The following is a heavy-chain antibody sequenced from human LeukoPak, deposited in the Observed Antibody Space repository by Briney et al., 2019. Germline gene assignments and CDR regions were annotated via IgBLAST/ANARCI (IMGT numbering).Heavy chain of an antibody. V-gene: IGHV3-7*03. D-gene: IGHD3-16*01. CDR2: INHNGNVN. CDR1: GFTFSSYW. CDR3: ARGGGLDV. Sequence: GGSLRLSCAASGFTFSSYWMNWARQAPGKGLEWVASINHNGNVNYYVDSVKGRFTISRDNAKNSLCLQMSNLRAEDTAVYFCARGGGLDVWGRGATVTVSS. J-gene: IGHJ6*02.